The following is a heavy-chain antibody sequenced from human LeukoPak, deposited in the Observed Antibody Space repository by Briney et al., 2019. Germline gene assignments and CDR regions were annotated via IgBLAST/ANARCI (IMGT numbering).Heavy chain of an antibody. Sequence: SETLTLICAVYGESLNRYYWSWVRQPPGEGLEWSGEMNESGTTEYNPSLKSRVTISMVPSKQQFSLSLSSVTAADTAVYYCARGAWATRLGSWGLGTPVIVSS. CDR3: ARGAWATRLGS. V-gene: IGHV4-34*01. J-gene: IGHJ4*02. CDR1: GESLNRYY. CDR2: MNESGTT. D-gene: IGHD2-15*01.